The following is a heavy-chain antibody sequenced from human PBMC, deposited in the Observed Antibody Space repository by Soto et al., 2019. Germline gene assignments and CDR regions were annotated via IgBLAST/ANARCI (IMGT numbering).Heavy chain of an antibody. D-gene: IGHD2-15*01. CDR3: AKERGSSGGYGMDV. J-gene: IGHJ6*02. V-gene: IGHV3-30*18. Sequence: QVQLVESGGGVVQAGRSLRLSCVASEVTLGSFGANWVRQAPGKGLEWVAVISHDGTKKNYVDSVRGRFTISRDNSKSTVYLQMNSLRDEDTAVYYCAKERGSSGGYGMDVWGQGTTVIVS. CDR2: ISHDGTKK. CDR1: EVTLGSFG.